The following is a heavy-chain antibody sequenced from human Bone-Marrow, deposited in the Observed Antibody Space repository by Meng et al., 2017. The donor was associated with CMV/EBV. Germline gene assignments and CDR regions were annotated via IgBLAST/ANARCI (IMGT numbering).Heavy chain of an antibody. D-gene: IGHD3-16*02. Sequence: GESLKISCAASGFTFSSYSMNWVRQAPGKGLEWVSSISSSSSYIYYADSVKGRFTISRDNAKNSLYLQMNSLRAEDTAVYYCARDYGRLGELSSGKNYYYYGMDVWGQGPTVTGSS. CDR1: GFTFSSYS. CDR2: ISSSSSYI. CDR3: ARDYGRLGELSSGKNYYYYGMDV. V-gene: IGHV3-21*03. J-gene: IGHJ6*01.